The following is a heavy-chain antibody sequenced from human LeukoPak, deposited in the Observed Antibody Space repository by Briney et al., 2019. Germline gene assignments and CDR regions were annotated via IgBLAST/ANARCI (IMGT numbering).Heavy chain of an antibody. V-gene: IGHV3-73*01. J-gene: IGHJ6*04. CDR3: AELGITMIGGV. CDR2: IRSKANSYST. CDR1: GFPFSGSA. D-gene: IGHD3-10*02. Sequence: GGSLLLSCAASGFPFSGSAMHWVRQASGKGLEWVGRIRSKANSYSTAYAASVKGRFTISRDDSKNTAYLQMNSLRAEDTAVYYCAELGITMIGGVWGKGTTVTISS.